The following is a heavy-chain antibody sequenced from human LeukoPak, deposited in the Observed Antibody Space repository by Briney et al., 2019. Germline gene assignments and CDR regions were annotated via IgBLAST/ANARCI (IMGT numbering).Heavy chain of an antibody. D-gene: IGHD6-13*01. CDR1: GGCISSSSYY. J-gene: IGHJ4*02. Sequence: PSETLSLTCTVSGGCISSSSYYWGWIRQPPGKGLEWIGSIFYSGSTYYNLSLKSRVTISIDTSKNQFSLRLSSVTAADTAVFYCARQLDIAAAYFDYWGQGILVTVSS. CDR2: IFYSGST. CDR3: ARQLDIAAAYFDY. V-gene: IGHV4-39*01.